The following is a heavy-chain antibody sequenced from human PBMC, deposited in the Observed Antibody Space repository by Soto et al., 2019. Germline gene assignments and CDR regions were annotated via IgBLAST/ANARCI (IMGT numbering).Heavy chain of an antibody. D-gene: IGHD3-3*01. CDR2: IWYDGSKK. CDR1: GFTFSSFG. J-gene: IGHJ6*02. V-gene: IGHV3-33*01. CDR3: ARDASYYSLWSGYYTSRNGMDA. Sequence: PGGSLRLSCAASGFTFSSFGMHWVRQAPGKGLEWVSLIWYDGSKKSYGDSVKGRFTISRDNSRNTVYLQMNSLRADDTAVYYCARDASYYSLWSGYYTSRNGMDAWGQGTTVTVSS.